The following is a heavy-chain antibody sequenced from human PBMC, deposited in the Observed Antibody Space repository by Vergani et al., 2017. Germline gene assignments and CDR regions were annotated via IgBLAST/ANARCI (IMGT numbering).Heavy chain of an antibody. CDR3: TSPXYYDSSGYYRDFDY. Sequence: EVQLLESGGGLVQPGGSLRLSCAASGFTFSSYAMSWVRQAPGKGLEWVSAISGSGGSTYYADSVKGRFTISRDNSKNTLYLQMNSLRAEDTAVYYCTSPXYYDSSGYYRDFDYWGQGTLVTVSS. CDR1: GFTFSSYA. J-gene: IGHJ4*02. CDR2: ISGSGGST. D-gene: IGHD3-22*01. V-gene: IGHV3-23*01.